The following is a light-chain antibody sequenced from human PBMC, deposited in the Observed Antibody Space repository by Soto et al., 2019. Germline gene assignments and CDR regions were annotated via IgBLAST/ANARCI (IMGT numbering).Light chain of an antibody. CDR3: QSYDSSLSGPYV. J-gene: IGLJ1*01. CDR1: SPHIGAGYD. Sequence: SVVTQPPPVSGAPGQRVTISCTGSSPHIGAGYDVHWYQQLPGTAPKLLIYGNSNRPSGVPDRFSGSKSGTSASLAITGLQAEDEADYYCQSYDSSLSGPYVFGTGTKVTVL. V-gene: IGLV1-40*01. CDR2: GNS.